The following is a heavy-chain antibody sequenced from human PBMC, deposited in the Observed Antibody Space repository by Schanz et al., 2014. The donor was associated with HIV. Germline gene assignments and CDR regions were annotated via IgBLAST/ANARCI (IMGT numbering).Heavy chain of an antibody. CDR3: YGDESGY. Sequence: QEQLVESGGGVVQPGKSLRLSCAASGFTFRNFGMHWVRQAPGKGLEWVSVISGGGDETFYADSVKGRFTISRDNSKNTLHLQMNGLRAEDTAVYYCYGDESGYWGQGTLVTVSS. CDR2: ISGGGDET. CDR1: GFTFRNFG. D-gene: IGHD4-17*01. J-gene: IGHJ4*02. V-gene: IGHV3-NL1*01.